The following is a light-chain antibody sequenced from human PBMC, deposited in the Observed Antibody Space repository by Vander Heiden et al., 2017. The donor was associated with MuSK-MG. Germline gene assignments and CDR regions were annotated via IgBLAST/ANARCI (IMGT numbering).Light chain of an antibody. V-gene: IGKV4-1*01. CDR2: CAS. Sequence: DIVMTQSPYSLAVSLGARATINCNSSQNVLYTSDNKNYLAWYQQKPGQPPKLLIYCASTREAGVPDRCIGSGSGTDFTLSISSLQAEDVAVYYCQQYYKTPPYTFGQGTKLEIK. J-gene: IGKJ2*01. CDR1: QNVLYTSDNKNY. CDR3: QQYYKTPPYT.